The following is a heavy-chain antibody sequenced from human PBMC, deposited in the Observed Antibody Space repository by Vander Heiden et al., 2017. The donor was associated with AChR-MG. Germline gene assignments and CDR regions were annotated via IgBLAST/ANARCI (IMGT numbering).Heavy chain of an antibody. J-gene: IGHJ4*02. V-gene: IGHV1-8*01. CDR1: GYTFTSYD. Sequence: QVQLVQSGAEVKKPGASVKVSCKASGYTFTSYDINWVRQATGQGLEWMGWMNPNSGNTGYAQKFQGRVTMTRNTSISTAYMELSSLRSEDTAVYYCARDLIFSGYGGNLKGYWGQGTLVTVSS. CDR3: ARDLIFSGYGGNLKGY. CDR2: MNPNSGNT. D-gene: IGHD5-12*01.